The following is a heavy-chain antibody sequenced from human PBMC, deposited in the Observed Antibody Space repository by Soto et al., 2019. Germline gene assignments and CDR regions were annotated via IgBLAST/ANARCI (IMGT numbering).Heavy chain of an antibody. V-gene: IGHV3-23*01. CDR3: ARGPRDWGEGGGFQL. J-gene: IGHJ4*02. D-gene: IGHD3-16*01. CDR1: GFTFSDYC. CDR2: ITCAGDNT. Sequence: EVQLSESGGGFVQPGGSQRLSCEASGFTFSDYCMSWVRQAPGKGLEWVSFITCAGDNTYYADSVKGRFTISRDDSRNTVCLEMTSLRPEDTAIYFWARGPRDWGEGGGFQLWGQGAGVTVSP.